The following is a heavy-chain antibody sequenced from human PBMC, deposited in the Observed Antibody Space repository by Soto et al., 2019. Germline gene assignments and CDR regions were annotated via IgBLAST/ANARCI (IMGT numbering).Heavy chain of an antibody. J-gene: IGHJ4*02. CDR1: GYTFTSYY. D-gene: IGHD3-22*01. Sequence: EASVKVSCKASGYTFTSYYMHWVRQAPGQGLEWMGIINPSGGSTSYAQKFQGRVTMTRDTSTSTVYMELSSLRSEDTAVYYCARVSGNYYDSSGYFFFDYWGQGTLVTVSS. CDR3: ARVSGNYYDSSGYFFFDY. CDR2: INPSGGST. V-gene: IGHV1-46*01.